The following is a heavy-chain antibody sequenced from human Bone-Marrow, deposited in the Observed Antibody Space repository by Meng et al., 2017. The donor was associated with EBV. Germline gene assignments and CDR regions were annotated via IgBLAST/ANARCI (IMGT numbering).Heavy chain of an antibody. CDR1: GGSISSRGYY. V-gene: IGHV4-30-4*01. Sequence: VQLQESGPGLVRPSETLSLTCAVSGGSISSRGYYWSWIRQPPGKGLEWIGYFYHRGSTFYNPSLKSRLTISVDTSNNQFSLKLTSFTAADTAIYYCARGGDGSGSIDFWGQGTLVTVSS. D-gene: IGHD3-10*01. CDR3: ARGGDGSGSIDF. J-gene: IGHJ4*02. CDR2: FYHRGST.